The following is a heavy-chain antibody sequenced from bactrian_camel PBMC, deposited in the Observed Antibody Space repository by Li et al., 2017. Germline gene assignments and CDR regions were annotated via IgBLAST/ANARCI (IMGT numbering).Heavy chain of an antibody. J-gene: IGHJ4*01. D-gene: IGHD1*01. Sequence: LQLVESGGASVQAGGSLRLSCSASRYFGSSYCLAWFRQVPGQDREGVATIYSGSGGGSGNYADSVKGRFTISLDKAKNTLYLQMNSLNLRTPPCTTVRQTQFGGGVRKPEAQLSLKTGARGPRSPSP. CDR2: IYSGSGGGSG. V-gene: IGHV3S25*01. CDR1: RYFGSSYC. CDR3: RQTQFGGGVRKPEAQLSLKT.